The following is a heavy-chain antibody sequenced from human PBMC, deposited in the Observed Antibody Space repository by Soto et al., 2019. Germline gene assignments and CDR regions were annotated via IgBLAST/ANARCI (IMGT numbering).Heavy chain of an antibody. CDR1: GFTVSSYG. Sequence: QVQLVESGGGVVQPGKSLRLSCAASGFTVSSYGMHWVRQAPGKGLEWVAIISYDGSNKYFADSVKGRFTISRDNSKNTLYLLMNSRSAEDTAVYYCAKDSSGYYYGGSDYWGQGTLVTVSS. D-gene: IGHD3-22*01. CDR3: AKDSSGYYYGGSDY. V-gene: IGHV3-30*18. J-gene: IGHJ4*02. CDR2: ISYDGSNK.